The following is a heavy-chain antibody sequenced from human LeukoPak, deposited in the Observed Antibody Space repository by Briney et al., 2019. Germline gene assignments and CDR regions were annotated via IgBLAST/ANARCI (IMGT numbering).Heavy chain of an antibody. Sequence: GGSLRLSCAASGFTFSSYWMNWVRQAPGKGLEWVANMKTDGSEIYYVDSVKGRFTISRDNAKNSLYLQMNSLRAEDTAVYYCARGIEATPNSFDPWGQGTLVTVSS. CDR1: GFTFSSYW. CDR3: ARGIEATPNSFDP. V-gene: IGHV3-7*01. CDR2: MKTDGSEI. J-gene: IGHJ5*02. D-gene: IGHD2-15*01.